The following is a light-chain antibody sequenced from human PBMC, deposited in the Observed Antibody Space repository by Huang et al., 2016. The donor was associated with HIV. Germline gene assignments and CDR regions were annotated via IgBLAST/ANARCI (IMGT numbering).Light chain of an antibody. CDR3: QQYNDWPPIT. V-gene: IGKV3-15*01. CDR1: ESVSSS. J-gene: IGKJ5*01. CDR2: DAS. Sequence: EIVMTQSPDTLSVFPGERVTLSCRASESVSSSLAWYQQKSGQAPRLLIYDASTRATGIQARCSGSGSGTEFTLTINSLLSEDFAVYYCQQYNDWPPITFGQGTRLDMK.